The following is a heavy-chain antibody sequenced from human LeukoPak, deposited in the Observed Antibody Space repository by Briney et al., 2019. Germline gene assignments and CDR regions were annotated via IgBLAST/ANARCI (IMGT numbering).Heavy chain of an antibody. V-gene: IGHV1-18*01. CDR1: GYTFTSYG. Sequence: ASVKVSCKASGYTFTSYGISWVRQAPGQGLEWMGWISAYNGNTNYAQKLQGRVTMTTDTSTSTAYMELRSLRSDDTAVYYCARGITVVVAARAGDYYYMDVWGKGTTVTVSS. D-gene: IGHD2-15*01. CDR2: ISAYNGNT. CDR3: ARGITVVVAARAGDYYYMDV. J-gene: IGHJ6*03.